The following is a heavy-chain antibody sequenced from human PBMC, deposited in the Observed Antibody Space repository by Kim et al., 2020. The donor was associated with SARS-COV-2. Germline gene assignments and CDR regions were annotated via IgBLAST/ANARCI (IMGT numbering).Heavy chain of an antibody. CDR2: IYHSGST. CDR3: ARVKDGYNRGYAFDI. V-gene: IGHV4-38-2*02. D-gene: IGHD5-12*01. J-gene: IGHJ3*02. Sequence: SETLSLTCTVSGYSISSGYYWGWIRQPPGKGLEWIGSIYHSGSTYYNPSLKSRATISVDTSKNQFSLKLSSVTAADTAVYYCARVKDGYNRGYAFDIWGQGTMVTVSS. CDR1: GYSISSGYY.